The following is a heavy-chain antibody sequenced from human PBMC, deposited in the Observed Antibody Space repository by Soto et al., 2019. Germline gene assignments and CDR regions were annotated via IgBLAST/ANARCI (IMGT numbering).Heavy chain of an antibody. CDR1: GGTFSSYA. CDR3: AIGYCISTSCSHSYGIDV. Sequence: QVQLVQSGAEVKKPGSSVKVSCKASGGTFSSYAISWVRQAPGQGLEWMGGIIPIFGTANYAQKFQGRVTITADESTSTAYMELSSLRSEDTAVYYCAIGYCISTSCSHSYGIDVWGQGTTVTVSS. J-gene: IGHJ6*02. D-gene: IGHD2-2*01. V-gene: IGHV1-69*01. CDR2: IIPIFGTA.